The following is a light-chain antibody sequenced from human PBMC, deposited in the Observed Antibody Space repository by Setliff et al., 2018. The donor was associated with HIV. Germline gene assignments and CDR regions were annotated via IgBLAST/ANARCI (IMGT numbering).Light chain of an antibody. CDR1: RSDVGGYDY. V-gene: IGLV2-14*03. J-gene: IGLJ1*01. Sequence: QSALAQPASVSGSPGQSITISCTGTRSDVGGYDYVSCYQHHPGKAPKLIIYNVNKRPSGVSNRLSGSKSGNTASLTISGLQAEDEADYYCTSYTTSSSPYVFGTGTKVTVL. CDR2: NVN. CDR3: TSYTTSSSPYV.